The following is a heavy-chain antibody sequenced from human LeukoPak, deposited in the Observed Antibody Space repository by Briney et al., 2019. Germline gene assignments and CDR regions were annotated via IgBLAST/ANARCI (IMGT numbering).Heavy chain of an antibody. V-gene: IGHV3-21*01. CDR1: GFTFSSYS. Sequence: GGSLRLSCAASGFTFSSYSMNWVRQAPGKGLEWVSSISSSSSYIYYADSVKGRFTISRDNAKNSLYLQMNSLRAEDTAVYYCARGSGSSCYSPCDYWGQGILVTVSS. D-gene: IGHD2-15*01. CDR2: ISSSSSYI. CDR3: ARGSGSSCYSPCDY. J-gene: IGHJ4*02.